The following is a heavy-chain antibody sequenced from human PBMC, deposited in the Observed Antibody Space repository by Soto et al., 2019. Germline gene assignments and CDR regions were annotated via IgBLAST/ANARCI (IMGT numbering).Heavy chain of an antibody. J-gene: IGHJ5*02. V-gene: IGHV4-31*03. CDR3: ARVFRLTGDFGVGWSDP. D-gene: IGHD3-9*01. CDR1: GGSISSGGYY. CDR2: IYYSGST. Sequence: QVQLQESGPGLVKPSQTLSLTCTVSGGSISSGGYYWSWIRQHPGKGLEWIGYIYYSGSTYYNPSLKCRVSISVDASKTHYSLKLSSVTAADTAVYYCARVFRLTGDFGVGWSDPWGQGTLVTVSS.